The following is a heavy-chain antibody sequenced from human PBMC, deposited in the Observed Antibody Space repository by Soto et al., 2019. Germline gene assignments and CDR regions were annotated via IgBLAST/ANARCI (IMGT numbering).Heavy chain of an antibody. CDR3: ARAVAAAGYYYYYYYYMDV. V-gene: IGHV3-11*01. CDR1: GFTCSDYY. CDR2: ISSSGSTI. Sequence: QVQLVESGGGLVKPGGSLRLSCAASGFTCSDYYMSWIRQAPGKGLEWVSYISSSGSTIYYADSVKGRFTISRDNAKNSLYLQMNSLRAEDTAVHYCARAVAAAGYYYYYYYYMDVWGKGTTVTVSS. J-gene: IGHJ6*03. D-gene: IGHD6-13*01.